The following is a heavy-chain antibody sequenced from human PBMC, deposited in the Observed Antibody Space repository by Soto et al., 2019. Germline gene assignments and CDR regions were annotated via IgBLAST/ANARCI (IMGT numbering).Heavy chain of an antibody. CDR2: VHYSGNP. V-gene: IGHV4-59*01. J-gene: IGHJ4*02. D-gene: IGHD6-19*01. CDR3: AGGFLGSDWYYYFDP. CDR1: SGSISGYY. Sequence: QVQLHESDPGLVKPSETLSLTCTVSSGSISGYYWGWIRQPPGEGLEWIGYVHYSGNPNYSPSLKIRDTISVHTSNDRFCLMLNSVTVAETAVYYCAGGFLGSDWYYYFDPWGPGTLVTVSS.